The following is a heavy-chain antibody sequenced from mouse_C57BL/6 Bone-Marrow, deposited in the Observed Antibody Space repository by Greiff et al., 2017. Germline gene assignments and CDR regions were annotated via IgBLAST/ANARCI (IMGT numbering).Heavy chain of an antibody. Sequence: QVQLQQPGAELVRPGSSVKLSCKASGYTFTSYWMDWVKQRPGQGLEWIGNIYPSDSETHYNQKFKDKATLTVDKSSSTAYMPLSSLTSEDSAVYYCAIYYDYAWFAYWGQGTLVTGSA. CDR3: AIYYDYAWFAY. CDR2: IYPSDSET. V-gene: IGHV1-61*01. J-gene: IGHJ3*01. D-gene: IGHD2-4*01. CDR1: GYTFTSYW.